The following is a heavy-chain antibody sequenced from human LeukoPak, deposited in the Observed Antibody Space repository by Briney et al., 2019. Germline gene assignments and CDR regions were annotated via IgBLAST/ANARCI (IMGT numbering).Heavy chain of an antibody. CDR3: ARRGYSGYDR. D-gene: IGHD5-12*01. J-gene: IGHJ4*02. V-gene: IGHV4-34*01. Sequence: SETLSLTCAVYGGSFSGYYWSWIRRPPGKGLEWSGQINHSGSTNYNPSLKSRVTISVDTSKNQFSLKLSSATAADTAVYYCARRGYSGYDRWGQGTLVTVSS. CDR2: INHSGST. CDR1: GGSFSGYY.